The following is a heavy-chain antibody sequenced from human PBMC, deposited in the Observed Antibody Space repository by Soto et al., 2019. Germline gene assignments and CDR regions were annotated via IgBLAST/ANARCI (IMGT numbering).Heavy chain of an antibody. Sequence: QVQLQESGPGLVKPSQTLSLTCTVSGGSISSGDYYWGWIRQPPGKGLEWIGYIYYSGGNYYNPSLKSRVTISVDTSKNQFSLKLSSVTAADTAVYYCARESIGDDGWFDPWGQGTLVTVSS. D-gene: IGHD1-1*01. V-gene: IGHV4-30-4*01. J-gene: IGHJ5*02. CDR2: IYYSGGN. CDR3: ARESIGDDGWFDP. CDR1: GGSISSGDYY.